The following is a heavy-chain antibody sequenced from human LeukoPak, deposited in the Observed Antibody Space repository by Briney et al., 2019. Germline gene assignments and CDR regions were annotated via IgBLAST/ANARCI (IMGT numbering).Heavy chain of an antibody. CDR2: IRYDASNK. CDR3: AKDFSSSSLGSWYFDL. Sequence: QSGGSLRLSCAASGFTFSDYGMHWVRQAPGKGLEWVAFIRYDASNKYYGDSVKGRFTVSRDNVKNTLYLQMNSLRTEDTAVYYCAKDFSSSSLGSWYFDLWGRGALVTVYS. J-gene: IGHJ2*01. V-gene: IGHV3-30*02. CDR1: GFTFSDYG. D-gene: IGHD6-13*01.